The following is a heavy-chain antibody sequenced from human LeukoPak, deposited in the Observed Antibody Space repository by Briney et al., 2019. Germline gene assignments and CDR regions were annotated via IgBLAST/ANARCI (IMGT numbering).Heavy chain of an antibody. V-gene: IGHV4-59*01. J-gene: IGHJ4*02. CDR2: IYDSGSS. CDR3: ARTIVGATKRIREVGFDY. CDR1: GDSITSYY. D-gene: IGHD1-26*01. Sequence: SETLSLTCTVSGDSITSYYWSWIRQPPGTGLEWIGYIYDSGSSNYNPSLKSRVTISVDTSKNQFSLKVSSVTAADTAVYYCARTIVGATKRIREVGFDYWGQGTLITVSS.